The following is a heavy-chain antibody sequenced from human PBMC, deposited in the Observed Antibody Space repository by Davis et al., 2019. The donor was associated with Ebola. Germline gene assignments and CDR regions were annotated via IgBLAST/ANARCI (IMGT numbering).Heavy chain of an antibody. V-gene: IGHV5-51*01. D-gene: IGHD5-12*01. CDR1: GYSFTSYW. Sequence: GESLKISCKGSGYSFTSYWIAWVRQMPGKGLEWMGIIYPGDSDTRYSPSFQGQVTISADKSISTAYLQWSSLKASDSAIYYCARHEGGYTGYDGGGLDYWGQGTLVTVSS. CDR3: ARHEGGYTGYDGGGLDY. J-gene: IGHJ4*02. CDR2: IYPGDSDT.